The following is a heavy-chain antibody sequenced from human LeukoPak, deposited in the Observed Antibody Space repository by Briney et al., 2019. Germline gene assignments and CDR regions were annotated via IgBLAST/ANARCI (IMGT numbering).Heavy chain of an antibody. Sequence: PSETLSLTCAVYGGSFSGYYWSWIRRPPGKGLEWIGEINHSGSTNYNPSLKSRVTISVDTSKNQFSLKLSSVTAADTAVYYCAGSYVWGNSKFYYYYGMDVWGQGTTVTVSS. D-gene: IGHD3-16*01. V-gene: IGHV4-34*01. CDR1: GGSFSGYY. CDR3: AGSYVWGNSKFYYYYGMDV. J-gene: IGHJ6*02. CDR2: INHSGST.